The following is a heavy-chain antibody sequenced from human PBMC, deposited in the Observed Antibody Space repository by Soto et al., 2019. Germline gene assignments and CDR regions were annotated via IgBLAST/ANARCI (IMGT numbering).Heavy chain of an antibody. CDR1: GFTFSSYS. J-gene: IGHJ6*02. D-gene: IGHD6-19*01. CDR2: ISSSGGTI. Sequence: GGSLRLSCAASGFTFSSYSMNWVRQAPGKGLEWIAYISSSGGTILYADSVRGRFTISRDDAKNSRYLQMNSLRDEDTAVYYCARGKIAVPGTQYYGLDVWGRGTTVTVSS. V-gene: IGHV3-48*02. CDR3: ARGKIAVPGTQYYGLDV.